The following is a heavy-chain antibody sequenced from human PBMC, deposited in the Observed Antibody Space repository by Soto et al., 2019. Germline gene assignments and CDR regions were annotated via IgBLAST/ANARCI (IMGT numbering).Heavy chain of an antibody. CDR1: GFTFTSYW. Sequence: GGSLRLSCAASGFTFTSYWMTWVRQAPGKGLEWVANIKQDGSVKYYVDSVKGRFTISRDNAKNSLYLQMNSLRAEDTAVYYCAREGGYCSPTSCYMDYWGQGTLVTVSS. CDR2: IKQDGSVK. J-gene: IGHJ4*02. D-gene: IGHD2-2*02. CDR3: AREGGYCSPTSCYMDY. V-gene: IGHV3-7*01.